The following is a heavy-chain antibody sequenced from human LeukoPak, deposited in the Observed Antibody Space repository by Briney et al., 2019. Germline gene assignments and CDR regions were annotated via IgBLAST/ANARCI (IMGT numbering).Heavy chain of an antibody. CDR3: ARGHYGLDV. CDR1: GFTFGDHY. CDR2: TYNSDSNT. V-gene: IGHV3-11*01. Sequence: PGGSLRLSCAASGFTFGDHYMSSIRQAPGKGLDWISYTYNSDSNTYYADSVKGRFTMYRDNAKNSGFFQMNSLRVEDTAVYFCARGHYGLDVWGQGTTVTVSS. J-gene: IGHJ6*02.